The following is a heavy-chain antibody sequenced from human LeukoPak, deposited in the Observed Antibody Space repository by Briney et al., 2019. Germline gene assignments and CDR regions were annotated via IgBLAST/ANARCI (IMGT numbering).Heavy chain of an antibody. D-gene: IGHD4-23*01. CDR3: ARGATVVRNYYYYYMDV. Sequence: ASVKVSCKASGYTFTGYYMHWVRHAPGQGHEWMGWINPTSGGTNYAQKFQGRVTMTRDTSISTAYMELSRLRSDDSAVYYCARGATVVRNYYYYYMDVWGKGTTVTVSS. CDR2: INPTSGGT. V-gene: IGHV1-2*02. CDR1: GYTFTGYY. J-gene: IGHJ6*03.